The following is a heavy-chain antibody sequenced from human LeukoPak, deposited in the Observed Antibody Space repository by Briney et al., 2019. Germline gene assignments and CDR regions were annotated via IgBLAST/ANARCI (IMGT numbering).Heavy chain of an antibody. V-gene: IGHV4-59*08. CDR2: IYYSGST. Sequence: SETLSLTCTVSGGSISSYYWSWIRQPPGKGLEWIGYIYYSGSTNYNPSLKSRVTISVDTSKNQFSLKLSSVTAADTAVYYCARPYGGNAFDIWGQGTMVTVSS. D-gene: IGHD4-23*01. CDR3: ARPYGGNAFDI. CDR1: GGSISSYY. J-gene: IGHJ3*02.